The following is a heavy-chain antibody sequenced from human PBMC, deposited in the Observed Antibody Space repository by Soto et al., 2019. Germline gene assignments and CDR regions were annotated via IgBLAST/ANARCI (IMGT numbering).Heavy chain of an antibody. V-gene: IGHV1-18*04. Sequence: ASVKVSCKASGYTFTRSVICWARQYPGQGLEWMGWISAYNGNTNYAQKLQGRVTMTTDTSTSTAYMELRSLRSDDTAVYYCARDIPLQSTWFDPWGQGTLVTVSS. D-gene: IGHD4-4*01. J-gene: IGHJ5*02. CDR1: GYTFTRSV. CDR3: ARDIPLQSTWFDP. CDR2: ISAYNGNT.